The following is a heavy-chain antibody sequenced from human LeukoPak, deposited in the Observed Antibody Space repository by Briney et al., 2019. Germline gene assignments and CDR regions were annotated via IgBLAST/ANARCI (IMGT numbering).Heavy chain of an antibody. CDR3: ARYLAGGGYYYYHYMDV. V-gene: IGHV1-18*01. Sequence: ASVKVSCKASGYTFTSYGISWVRQAPGQGLEWMGWISAYNGNTNYAQKLQGRVTMTTDTSTSTAYMELRSLRSDDTAVYYCARYLAGGGYYYYHYMDVWGKGTTVTVSS. J-gene: IGHJ6*03. CDR2: ISAYNGNT. D-gene: IGHD3-16*01. CDR1: GYTFTSYG.